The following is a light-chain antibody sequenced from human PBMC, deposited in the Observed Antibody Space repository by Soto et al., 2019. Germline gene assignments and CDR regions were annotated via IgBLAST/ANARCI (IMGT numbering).Light chain of an antibody. CDR1: NIGSKS. CDR2: DDS. Sequence: VLTQPPSVSVAPGQTARITWGGNNIGSKSVHWYQQKPGQAPVLVVYDDSDRPSGIPERFSGSNSGNTATLTISRVEAGDEADYYCQVWDSSSDHVVFGGGTQLTVL. J-gene: IGLJ2*01. CDR3: QVWDSSSDHVV. V-gene: IGLV3-21*02.